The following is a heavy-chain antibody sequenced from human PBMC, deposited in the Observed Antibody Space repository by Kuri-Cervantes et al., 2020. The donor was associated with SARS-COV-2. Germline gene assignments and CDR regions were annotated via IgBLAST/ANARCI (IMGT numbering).Heavy chain of an antibody. CDR1: GGSISSYY. Sequence: GSLRLSCTVSGGSISSYYWSWMRQPPGKGLEWIGNIHYSGRTYYSPSLKSRVTISVDTSKNQFSLKLSSVTAADTAVYYCAKPSGNYHDAFDIWGQGPMVTVSS. J-gene: IGHJ3*02. D-gene: IGHD1-26*01. CDR2: IHYSGRT. CDR3: AKPSGNYHDAFDI. V-gene: IGHV4-59*04.